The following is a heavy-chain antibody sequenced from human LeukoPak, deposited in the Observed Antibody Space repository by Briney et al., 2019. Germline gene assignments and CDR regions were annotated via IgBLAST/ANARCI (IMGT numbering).Heavy chain of an antibody. CDR1: GGSISSYY. CDR3: ARHRGAYCSGGNCYSSYYFDY. V-gene: IGHV4-59*08. CDR2: IYYSGST. J-gene: IGHJ4*02. Sequence: SETLSLTCTVSGGSISSYYWSWLRQPPGKGLEWIAYIYYSGSTNYNPSLKSRVTISIDTSKIQFSLKLSSVTAADTAVYYCARHRGAYCSGGNCYSSYYFDYWGQGTLVTVSS. D-gene: IGHD2-15*01.